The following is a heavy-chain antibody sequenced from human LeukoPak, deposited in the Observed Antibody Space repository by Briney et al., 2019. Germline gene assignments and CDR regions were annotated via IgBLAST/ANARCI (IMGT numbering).Heavy chain of an antibody. V-gene: IGHV4-59*01. CDR2: INRSGST. CDR3: ARGYFWVIAVAGYYFDY. CDR1: GDSLSSYY. Sequence: SETLSLTCTVSGDSLSSYYWSRIRQPPGKGLEWIGDINRSGSTNHNPSLRSRVTISVDTSKNQFSLKLSSVTAADTAVYYCARGYFWVIAVAGYYFDYWGQGTLVTVSS. D-gene: IGHD6-19*01. J-gene: IGHJ4*02.